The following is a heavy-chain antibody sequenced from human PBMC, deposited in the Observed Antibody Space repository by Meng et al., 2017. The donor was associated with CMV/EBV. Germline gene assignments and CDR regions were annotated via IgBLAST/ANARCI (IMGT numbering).Heavy chain of an antibody. CDR2: INHSGST. CDR3: ARGKVDIVN. J-gene: IGHJ4*02. V-gene: IGHV4-34*01. Sequence: GSLRLSCAVYGGSFSGYYWSWIRQPPGKGLEWIGEINHSGSTNYNPSLKSRVTISVDTSKNQFSLKLSSVTAADTAVYYCARGKVDIVNWGRGTLVTVSS. D-gene: IGHD5-12*01. CDR1: GGSFSGYY.